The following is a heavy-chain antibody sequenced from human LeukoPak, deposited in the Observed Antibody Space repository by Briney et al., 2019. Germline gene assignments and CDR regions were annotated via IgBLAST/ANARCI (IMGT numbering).Heavy chain of an antibody. D-gene: IGHD3-22*01. V-gene: IGHV4-31*01. CDR1: GGSITSGGYY. Sequence: SETLSLTCTVSGGSITSGGYYWSWIRHHPGKGLEWIGYIYYRESTYYNPPLHSQVTISKDTPRNQFSRKLSSCTPPHTACNYCARESYDISGHTYFQDWGQGTLVTVSS. CDR3: ARESYDISGHTYFQD. CDR2: IYYREST. J-gene: IGHJ1*01.